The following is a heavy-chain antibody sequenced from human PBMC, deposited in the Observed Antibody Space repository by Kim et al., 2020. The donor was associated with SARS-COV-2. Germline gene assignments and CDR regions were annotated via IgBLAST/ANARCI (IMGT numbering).Heavy chain of an antibody. D-gene: IGHD3-9*01. V-gene: IGHV1-18*01. CDR1: GDTFLDYD. CDR3: ARRADYDILTGYNPSLFDP. Sequence: ASVKVSCKASGDTFLDYDITWVRQAPGQGLEWMGWISPYSGKTKYARKFQGRVTMTTDTSTTTAHMELRSLRSDDTAVYYCARRADYDILTGYNPSLFDPGGQGT. J-gene: IGHJ5*01. CDR2: ISPYSGKT.